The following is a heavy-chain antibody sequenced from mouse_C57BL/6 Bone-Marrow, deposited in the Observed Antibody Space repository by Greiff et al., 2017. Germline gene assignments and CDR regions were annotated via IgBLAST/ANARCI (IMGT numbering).Heavy chain of an antibody. Sequence: VQLQQSGAELVRPGASVKLSCTASGFNIKDYSMHWVKQRPEQGLEWIGRIDPEYGDTEYAPKFQGKATMTADTSSTTAYLQLSSLTSEDTAVYYCTTGGVSPDYWGQGTTLTVSS. V-gene: IGHV14-1*01. CDR3: TTGGVSPDY. J-gene: IGHJ2*01. CDR2: IDPEYGDT. CDR1: GFNIKDYS.